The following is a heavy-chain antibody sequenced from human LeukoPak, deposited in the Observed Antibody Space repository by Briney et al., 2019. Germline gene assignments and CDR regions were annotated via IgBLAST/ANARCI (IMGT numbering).Heavy chain of an antibody. Sequence: SETLSLTCTVSGGSISSYYWSWIRQPPGKGLEWIGYIYYSGSTNYNPSLKSRVTMSVDTSKNQFSLKLSSVTAADTAVYYCARNFGVAPYYYYYMDVWGKGTTVTVSS. V-gene: IGHV4-59*12. J-gene: IGHJ6*03. CDR3: ARNFGVAPYYYYYMDV. CDR2: IYYSGST. CDR1: GGSISSYY. D-gene: IGHD3-3*01.